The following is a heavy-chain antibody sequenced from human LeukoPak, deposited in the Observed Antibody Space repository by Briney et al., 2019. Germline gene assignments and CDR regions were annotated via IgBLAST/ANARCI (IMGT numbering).Heavy chain of an antibody. D-gene: IGHD3-10*01. CDR1: GDSISSGYY. CDR3: ARQGITMVRDRFDY. CDR2: VYHSGST. J-gene: IGHJ4*02. V-gene: IGHV4-38-2*01. Sequence: PSETLSLTCAVSGDSISSGYYWGWVRQPPGKGLEWIGNVYHSGSTYYNPSLKSRVTISVDTSKNQFSLKLSSVTAADTAVYYCARQGITMVRDRFDYWGQGTLVTVSS.